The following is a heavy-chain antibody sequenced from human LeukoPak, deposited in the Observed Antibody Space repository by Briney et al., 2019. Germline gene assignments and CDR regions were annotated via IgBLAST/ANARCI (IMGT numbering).Heavy chain of an antibody. D-gene: IGHD3-10*01. J-gene: IGHJ5*02. CDR2: IYYSGRT. V-gene: IGHV4-39*01. Sequence: TSETLSLTCTVSGVSISSTSYCWGWIRQPPGKGLEWIGSIYYSGRTYYNPSLKSRLTISVDTPKNQFSLKLSSVTAADTAVYYCAQSLGASTWFGNWFDPWGQGTLVTVSS. CDR1: GVSISSTSYC. CDR3: AQSLGASTWFGNWFDP.